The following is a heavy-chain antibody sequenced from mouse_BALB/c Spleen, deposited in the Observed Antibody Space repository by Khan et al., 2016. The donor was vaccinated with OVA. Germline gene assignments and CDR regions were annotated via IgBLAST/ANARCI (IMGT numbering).Heavy chain of an antibody. D-gene: IGHD1-1*01. CDR2: FNPSTDYA. CDR1: GYTFSTYW. V-gene: IGHV1-7*01. CDR3: TRLGSYYGSTFVF. Sequence: QVQLQQSGVELAKPGASVKMSCKASGYTFSTYWMHWVKQRPGQGLEWIGYFNPSTDYADFNQKFKDKATLTADKSSSTAFMQLSSLTSEDSAVYYCTRLGSYYGSTFVFWGQGTTLTVSS. J-gene: IGHJ2*01.